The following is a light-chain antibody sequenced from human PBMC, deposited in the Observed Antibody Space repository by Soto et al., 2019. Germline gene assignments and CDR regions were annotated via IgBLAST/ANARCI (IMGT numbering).Light chain of an antibody. V-gene: IGLV2-14*01. CDR2: DVS. J-gene: IGLJ1*01. CDR3: SSYTTTSTYV. CDR1: SSDVGGYNY. Sequence: QSALTQPASVSGSPGQSITISCTGTSSDVGGYNYVSWYQQHPGKAPKLMIYDVSNRPSGASNRFSGSKSANTASLTISGLQAEDEADYYCSSYTTTSTYVFGTGTKVTVL.